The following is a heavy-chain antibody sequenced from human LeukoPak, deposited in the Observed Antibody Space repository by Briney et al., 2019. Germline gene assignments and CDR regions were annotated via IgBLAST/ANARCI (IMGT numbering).Heavy chain of an antibody. CDR2: IYYSGST. V-gene: IGHV4-31*03. CDR3: ARGRDTAMVSYYFDY. Sequence: PSQTLSLTCTVSGGSISSGGYYWSWIRQHPGTGLEWIGYIYYSGSTYYNPSLKSRVTISVDTSKNQFSLKLSSVTAADTAVYYCARGRDTAMVSYYFDYWGQGTLVTVSS. D-gene: IGHD5-18*01. CDR1: GGSISSGGYY. J-gene: IGHJ4*02.